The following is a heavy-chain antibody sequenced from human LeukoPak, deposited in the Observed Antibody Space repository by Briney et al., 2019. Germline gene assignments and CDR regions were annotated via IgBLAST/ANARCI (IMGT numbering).Heavy chain of an antibody. CDR2: IYHSGST. CDR3: ARSTPRDAFDI. V-gene: IGHV4-30-2*01. Sequence: SETLSLTCAVSGGSISSGGYSWCWIRQPPGKGLEWIGYIYHSGSTYYNPSLKSRVTISVDRSKNHFSLKLSSVTAADTAVYYCARSTPRDAFDIWGQGTMVTVSS. CDR1: GGSISSGGYS. D-gene: IGHD2-15*01. J-gene: IGHJ3*02.